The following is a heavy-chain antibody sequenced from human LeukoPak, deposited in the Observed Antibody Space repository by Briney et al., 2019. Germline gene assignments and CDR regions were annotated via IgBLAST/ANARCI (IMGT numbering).Heavy chain of an antibody. D-gene: IGHD6-6*01. CDR3: ARVLRRPSIAARRGAFDI. J-gene: IGHJ3*02. V-gene: IGHV1-8*01. CDR2: MNPNSGNA. Sequence: ASVKVSCKASGYTFTSYDINWVRQATGQGLEWMGWMNPNSGNAGYAQKFQGRVTMTRNTSISTAYMELSSLRSEDTAVYYCARVLRRPSIAARRGAFDIWGQGTMVTVSS. CDR1: GYTFTSYD.